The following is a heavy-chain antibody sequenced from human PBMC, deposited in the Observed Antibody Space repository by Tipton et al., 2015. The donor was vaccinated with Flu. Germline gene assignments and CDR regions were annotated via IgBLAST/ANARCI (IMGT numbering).Heavy chain of an antibody. CDR3: AKRGRISMVRGEFDY. CDR2: ISGSGVST. CDR1: GFTFSSYA. D-gene: IGHD3-10*01. V-gene: IGHV3-23*01. Sequence: SLRLSCAASGFTFSSYAMSWVRQAPGKGLEWVSSISGSGVSTYYADSVKGRFAISRDNSKNTLYLQMNSLRAEDTAIYYCAKRGRISMVRGEFDYWGQGTLVTVSS. J-gene: IGHJ4*02.